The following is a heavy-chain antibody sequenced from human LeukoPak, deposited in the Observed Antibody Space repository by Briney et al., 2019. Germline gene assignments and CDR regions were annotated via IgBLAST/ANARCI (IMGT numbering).Heavy chain of an antibody. CDR2: INSDGSST. D-gene: IGHD5-18*01. Sequence: GGSLRLSCAASGFTFSSYWMHWVRQAPGKGLVWVSRINSDGSSTTYADSVKGRFTISRDNAKSTLYLQMNSLRAEDTAVYYCARGYSSGYRIDYWGQGTPVTVSS. J-gene: IGHJ4*02. CDR3: ARGYSSGYRIDY. CDR1: GFTFSSYW. V-gene: IGHV3-74*01.